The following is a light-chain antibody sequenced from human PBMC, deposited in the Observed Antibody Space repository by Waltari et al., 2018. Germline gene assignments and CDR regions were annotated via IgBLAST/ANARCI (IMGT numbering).Light chain of an antibody. Sequence: QSAPTQPASVSGSPGQSITLSCTGTTSDVGGYDHVPWYQHHPGRAPNRMIYEVGDRPSGVSNRFYGSKSGNTASLTISGLQAEDEADYYCAAWDDSLNGVVFGGGTKLTVL. CDR3: AAWDDSLNGVV. J-gene: IGLJ2*01. V-gene: IGLV2-14*01. CDR1: TSDVGGYDH. CDR2: EVG.